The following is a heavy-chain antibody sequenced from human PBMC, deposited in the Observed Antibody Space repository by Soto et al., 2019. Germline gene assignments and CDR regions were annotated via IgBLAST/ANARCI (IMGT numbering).Heavy chain of an antibody. J-gene: IGHJ4*02. CDR2: ISTWNDDK. CDR3: ARLNSEYAVDY. V-gene: IGHV1-18*04. D-gene: IGHD1-26*01. Sequence: ASVKVSCKPSGYTFTDYGFSWMRQSPGQGPEWMGWISTWNDDKRDAQKFRGRVTMTRDTSTRTAYMELRSLRSDDTAVYYCARLNSEYAVDYWGQGTLVTVSS. CDR1: GYTFTDYG.